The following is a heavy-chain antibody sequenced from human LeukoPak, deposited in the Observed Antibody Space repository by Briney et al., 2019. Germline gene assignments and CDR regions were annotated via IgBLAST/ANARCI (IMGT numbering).Heavy chain of an antibody. Sequence: GGSLRLSCAASGFTFSDYYMSWIRQAPGKGLEWVSYISSSGSTIYYADSVKGRFTISRANAKNSLYLQMNSLRAEDTAVYYCARVAYDILTGYRYDYWGQGTLVTVSS. V-gene: IGHV3-11*04. CDR2: ISSSGSTI. CDR3: ARVAYDILTGYRYDY. J-gene: IGHJ4*02. D-gene: IGHD3-9*01. CDR1: GFTFSDYY.